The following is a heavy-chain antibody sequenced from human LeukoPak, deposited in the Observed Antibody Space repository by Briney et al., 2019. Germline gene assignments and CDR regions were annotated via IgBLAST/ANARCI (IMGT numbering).Heavy chain of an antibody. CDR2: INAGNGNT. V-gene: IGHV1-3*01. Sequence: ASVKVSCKASGYTFTIHWVRQAPGQRLEWMGWINAGNGNTKYSQKFQGRVTITRDTSASTAYMELSSLRYEDTAVYYCSYSGSYSWSFDIWGQGTMVTVSS. D-gene: IGHD1-26*01. J-gene: IGHJ3*02. CDR3: SYSGSYSWSFDI. CDR1: GYTFT.